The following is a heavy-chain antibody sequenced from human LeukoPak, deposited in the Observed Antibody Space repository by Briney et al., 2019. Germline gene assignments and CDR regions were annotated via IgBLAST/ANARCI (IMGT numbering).Heavy chain of an antibody. CDR1: GGSISSGGYY. D-gene: IGHD3-10*01. CDR3: ARDLPRGWFDP. Sequence: SETLSLTCIVSGGSISSGGYYWSWIRQHPGKGLEWIGYIYYSGSTYYNPSLKSRVTISVDTSKNQFSLKLSSVTAADTAVYYCARDLPRGWFDPWGQGTLVTVSS. J-gene: IGHJ5*02. V-gene: IGHV4-31*03. CDR2: IYYSGST.